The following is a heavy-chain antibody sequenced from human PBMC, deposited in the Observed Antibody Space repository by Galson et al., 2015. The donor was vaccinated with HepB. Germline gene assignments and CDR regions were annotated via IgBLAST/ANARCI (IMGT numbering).Heavy chain of an antibody. CDR3: ARHSYRQNQWLVPRMGYFDY. J-gene: IGHJ4*02. CDR2: IYYSGST. Sequence: SETLSLTCTVSGGSISSSSYYWGWIRQPPGKGLEWIGSIYYSGSTYYNPSLKSRVTISVDTSKNQFSLKLSSVTAADTAVYYCARHSYRQNQWLVPRMGYFDYWGQGTLVTVSS. CDR1: GGSISSSSYY. V-gene: IGHV4-39*01. D-gene: IGHD6-19*01.